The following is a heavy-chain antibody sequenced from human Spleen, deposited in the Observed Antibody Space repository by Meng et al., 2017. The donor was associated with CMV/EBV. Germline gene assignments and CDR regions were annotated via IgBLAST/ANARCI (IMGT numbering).Heavy chain of an antibody. Sequence: SETLSLTCTVSGGSISSGGYYWSWIRQHPGKGLEWIGYIYYSGSTYYNPSLKSRVTISVDTSKNQFSLKLSSVTAADTAVYYCAREHCDGGSCFDPWGQGTLVTVSS. J-gene: IGHJ5*02. CDR3: AREHCDGGSCFDP. CDR2: IYYSGST. V-gene: IGHV4-31*03. CDR1: GGSISSGGYY. D-gene: IGHD2-15*01.